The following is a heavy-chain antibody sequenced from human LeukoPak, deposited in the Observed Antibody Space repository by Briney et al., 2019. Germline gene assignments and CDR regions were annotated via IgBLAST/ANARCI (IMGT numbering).Heavy chain of an antibody. CDR3: ARDRSLATSSGYDPRRFDS. CDR1: GFTFSSYT. D-gene: IGHD5-12*01. V-gene: IGHV3-33*08. CDR2: IGYDGGNK. Sequence: GGSLRLSCATSGFTFSSYTMSWVRQAPGKGLEWVAVIGYDGGNKFHADSVKGRFTISRDNSKNTLYLQMNSLRAEDTAVYYCARDRSLATSSGYDPRRFDSWGQGTPVTVSS. J-gene: IGHJ4*02.